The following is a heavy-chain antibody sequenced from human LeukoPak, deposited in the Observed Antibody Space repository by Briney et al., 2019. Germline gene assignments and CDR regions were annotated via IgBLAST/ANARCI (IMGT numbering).Heavy chain of an antibody. CDR3: ARGPRAIAAAAWGY. J-gene: IGHJ4*02. D-gene: IGHD6-13*01. V-gene: IGHV3-7*01. CDR1: GFTFSRYW. CDR2: IKQDGSEK. Sequence: GGSLRLSCVVSGFTFSRYWMSWVRQAPGKGLEWVANIKQDGSEKYYVDSVKGRFTISRDNAKNSLYLQMNSLRAEDTAVYYCARGPRAIAAAAWGYWGQGTLVTVSS.